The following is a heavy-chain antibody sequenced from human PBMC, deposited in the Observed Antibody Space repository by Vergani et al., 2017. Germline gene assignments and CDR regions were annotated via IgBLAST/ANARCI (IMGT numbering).Heavy chain of an antibody. CDR2: IYYSGST. CDR3: ARHKEQLVPGNYYYYYYMDV. Sequence: QLQLQESDPGLVKPSETLSLNCTVSGGSIRSTFYYWGWIRQPPGKGLEWIGTIYYSGSTYYNPSLKSHVTISVDTSKNQFSLKLNSVTAADTAVYYCARHKEQLVPGNYYYYYYMDVWGKGTTVTVSS. D-gene: IGHD6-13*01. V-gene: IGHV4-39*01. J-gene: IGHJ6*03. CDR1: GGSIRSTFYY.